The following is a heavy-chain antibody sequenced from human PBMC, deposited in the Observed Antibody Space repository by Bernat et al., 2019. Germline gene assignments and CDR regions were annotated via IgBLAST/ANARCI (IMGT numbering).Heavy chain of an antibody. CDR2: ISAYNGYT. J-gene: IGHJ6*02. Sequence: QVQLAQSGAGVKKPGASVKVSCKASGYTFTNNGISWVRQAPGQGLEWMGWISAYNGYTNYVQNLQGRVTMTTDTSTSTAYLELRSLRSDDTAVYYCARNSSWYNNYYGMDVWGQGTTVIVSS. V-gene: IGHV1-18*04. D-gene: IGHD6-13*01. CDR1: GYTFTNNG. CDR3: ARNSSWYNNYYGMDV.